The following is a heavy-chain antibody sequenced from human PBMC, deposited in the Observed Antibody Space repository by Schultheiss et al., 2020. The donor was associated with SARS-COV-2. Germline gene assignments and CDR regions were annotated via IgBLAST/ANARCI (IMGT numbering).Heavy chain of an antibody. Sequence: ASVKVSCKASGGTFSSYAISWVRQAPGQGLEWMGWISAYNGNTNYAQKLQGRVTMTTDTSTSTAYMELRSLRSDDTAVYYCARVGDIVVVPAALFSWFDPWGQGTLVTVSS. CDR1: GGTFSSYA. CDR2: ISAYNGNT. V-gene: IGHV1-18*01. D-gene: IGHD2-2*01. J-gene: IGHJ5*02. CDR3: ARVGDIVVVPAALFSWFDP.